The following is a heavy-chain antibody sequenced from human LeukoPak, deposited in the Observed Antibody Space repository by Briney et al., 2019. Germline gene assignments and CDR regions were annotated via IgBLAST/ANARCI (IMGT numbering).Heavy chain of an antibody. CDR2: ISGSGGST. Sequence: GGSLRLSCAASGFSVSSHYMSWVRQAPGKGLEWVSAISGSGGSTYYADSVKGRFTISRDNSKNTLYLQMNSLRAEDTAVYYCASEYSSSWYGAFDIWGQGTMVTVSS. CDR3: ASEYSSSWYGAFDI. V-gene: IGHV3-23*01. D-gene: IGHD6-13*01. CDR1: GFSVSSHY. J-gene: IGHJ3*02.